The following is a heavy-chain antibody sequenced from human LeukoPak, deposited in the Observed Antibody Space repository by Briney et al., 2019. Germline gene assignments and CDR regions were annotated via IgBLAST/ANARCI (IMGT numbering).Heavy chain of an antibody. CDR3: ARAPYYFDSN. CDR1: GFTFSSYE. J-gene: IGHJ4*02. V-gene: IGHV3-48*03. Sequence: PGGSLTLSCAAPGFTFSSYEMNWVRQAPGKGLEWVSYISSSGSTIYYADSVKGRFTISRDNAKNSLYLQMNSLRAEDTAVYYCARAPYYFDSNWGQGTLVTVSS. CDR2: ISSSGSTI.